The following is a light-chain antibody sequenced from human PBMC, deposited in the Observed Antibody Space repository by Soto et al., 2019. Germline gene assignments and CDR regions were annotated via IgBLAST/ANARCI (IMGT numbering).Light chain of an antibody. CDR3: QQYVRSPYT. CDR1: QTVRSSY. CDR2: GVS. V-gene: IGKV3-20*01. J-gene: IGKJ2*01. Sequence: EIVLTQSPGTLSLAPGEGATLSCSASQTVRSSYLAWYQQKPGQAPRLLIYGVSNRATDIPDRFSGSGSGTDFTLTISRLEPEDLAVYYCQQYVRSPYTFGQGTKLEIK.